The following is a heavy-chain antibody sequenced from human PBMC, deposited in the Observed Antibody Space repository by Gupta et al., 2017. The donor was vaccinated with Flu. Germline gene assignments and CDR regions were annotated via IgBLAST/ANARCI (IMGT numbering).Heavy chain of an antibody. CDR3: AKDLGGRRYEFWSGFDY. D-gene: IGHD3-3*01. V-gene: IGHV3-23*01. CDR1: A. CDR2: ISGRGGTS. J-gene: IGHJ4*02. Sequence: AMTWFRQAPGKGLEWVSAISGRGGTSYYADSVKGRFTISRDNSKNTLYLQMNSLRVEDTAVYYCAKDLGGRRYEFWSGFDYWGQGNLVTVSS.